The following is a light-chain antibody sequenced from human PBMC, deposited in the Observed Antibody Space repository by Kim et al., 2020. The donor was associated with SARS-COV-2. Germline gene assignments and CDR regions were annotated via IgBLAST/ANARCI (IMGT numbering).Light chain of an antibody. J-gene: IGLJ2*01. V-gene: IGLV3-19*01. Sequence: ALGQTVRITGQGDSLRTYHASWYQQKPGQAPLLVIYAKTNRPSGIPDRFSGSSSGNTASLTITGTQAEDEADYYCNSRDSSGNHVLFGGGTQLTVL. CDR1: SLRTYH. CDR3: NSRDSSGNHVL. CDR2: AKT.